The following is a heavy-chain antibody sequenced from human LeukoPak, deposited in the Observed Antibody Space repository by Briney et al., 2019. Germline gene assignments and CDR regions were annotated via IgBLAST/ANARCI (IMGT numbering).Heavy chain of an antibody. D-gene: IGHD3-10*01. CDR2: ISSSSSYI. CDR3: ARDKGYGSGNFWSVDY. J-gene: IGHJ4*02. CDR1: GFTFSSYS. Sequence: GGSLRLSCAASGFTFSSYSMNWVRQASGKGLEWVSSISSSSSYIYYADSVKGRFTISRDNAKNSLYLQMNSLRAEDTAVYYCARDKGYGSGNFWSVDYWGQGTPVTVSS. V-gene: IGHV3-21*01.